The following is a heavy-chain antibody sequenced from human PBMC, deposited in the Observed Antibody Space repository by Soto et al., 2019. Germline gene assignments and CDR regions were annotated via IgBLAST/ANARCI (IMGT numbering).Heavy chain of an antibody. D-gene: IGHD2-2*01. CDR3: ARHAPRPYAH. V-gene: IGHV4-59*08. J-gene: IGHJ1*01. Sequence: SSETLSLTCTVSGGSMSRHYWSWIRQPPGKGLECIGYIYYTGSTNYNPSLKSRVTISIDTSKNQISLNLTSVSAADTAVYYCARHAPRPYAHWGQGTLVTVSS. CDR1: GGSMSRHY. CDR2: IYYTGST.